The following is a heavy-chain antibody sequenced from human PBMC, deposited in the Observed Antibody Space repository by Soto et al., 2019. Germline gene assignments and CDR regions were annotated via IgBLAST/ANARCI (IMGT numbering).Heavy chain of an antibody. CDR1: GFSLSTSGVG. CDR2: IYWDDDE. Sequence: QITLKESGPPLVKPTQTLTLTCTFSGFSLSTSGVGVGWIRQPPGKALEWLAVIYWDDDERYSPSLKSSLTITKDTSKNQEVLTMTNVDPVDTATHYSAHGVGSGNSAYFQHWGQGTLVTVSS. CDR3: AHGVGSGNSAYFQH. D-gene: IGHD3-3*01. V-gene: IGHV2-5*02. J-gene: IGHJ1*01.